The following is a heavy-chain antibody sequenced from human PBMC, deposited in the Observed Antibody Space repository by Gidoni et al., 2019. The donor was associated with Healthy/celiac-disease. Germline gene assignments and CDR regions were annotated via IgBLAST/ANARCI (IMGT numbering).Heavy chain of an antibody. J-gene: IGHJ4*02. CDR1: GFTFSSYG. D-gene: IGHD6-13*01. CDR2: IWYDGSNK. Sequence: QVQLVESGGGVVQPGRSLRLSCAASGFTFSSYGMHWVRQAPGKGLEWVAVIWYDGSNKYYADSVKGRFTISRDNSKNTLYLQMNSLRAEDTAVYYCARDLIPVGYSSSWPLDYWGQGTLVTVSS. CDR3: ARDLIPVGYSSSWPLDY. V-gene: IGHV3-33*01.